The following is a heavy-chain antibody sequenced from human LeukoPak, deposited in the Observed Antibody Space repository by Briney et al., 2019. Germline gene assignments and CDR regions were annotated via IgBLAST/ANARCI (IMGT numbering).Heavy chain of an antibody. CDR1: GGSISSGSYY. CDR3: ARAKVDSSGWYENYFDY. J-gene: IGHJ4*02. D-gene: IGHD6-19*01. V-gene: IGHV4-61*02. Sequence: SQTLSLTCTVSGGSISSGSYYWSWIRQPAGEGLEWIGRIYTSGSTNYNPSLKSRVTISVDTSKNQFSLKLSSVTAADTAVYYCARAKVDSSGWYENYFDYWGQGTLVTVSS. CDR2: IYTSGST.